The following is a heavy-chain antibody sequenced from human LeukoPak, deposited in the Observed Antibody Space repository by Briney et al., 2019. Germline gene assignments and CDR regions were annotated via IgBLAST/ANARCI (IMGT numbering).Heavy chain of an antibody. Sequence: GASVKVSCKVSGYTLTELSMHWVRQAPGKGLEWMGGFDPEDGETIYAQKFQGRVTMTEDTSTDTAYMELSSLRSEDTAVYYCATREWELRPNAFDYWGQGTLVTVSS. CDR1: GYTLTELS. J-gene: IGHJ4*02. D-gene: IGHD1-26*01. CDR3: ATREWELRPNAFDY. CDR2: FDPEDGET. V-gene: IGHV1-24*01.